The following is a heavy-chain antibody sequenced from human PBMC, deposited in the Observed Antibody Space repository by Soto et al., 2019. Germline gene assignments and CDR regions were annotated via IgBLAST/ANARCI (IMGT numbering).Heavy chain of an antibody. Sequence: GASVKVSCKASGGTFSSYAISWVRQAPGQGLEWMGGIIPIFGTANYAQKFQGRVTITADKSTSTAYMELSSLRSEDTAVYYCARRCSGGSCYSGPGWAAFDIWGQGTMVTVSS. D-gene: IGHD2-15*01. V-gene: IGHV1-69*06. CDR2: IIPIFGTA. J-gene: IGHJ3*02. CDR1: GGTFSSYA. CDR3: ARRCSGGSCYSGPGWAAFDI.